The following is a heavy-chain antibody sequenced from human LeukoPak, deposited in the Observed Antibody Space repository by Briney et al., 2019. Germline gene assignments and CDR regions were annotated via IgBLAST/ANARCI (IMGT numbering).Heavy chain of an antibody. J-gene: IGHJ4*02. Sequence: GGSLRLSCAASGLTLSDHYMDWVRQAPGKGLEWVGRTRNKVNGYTTEYAASVKGRFTISRDDSKNSLYLQLSSLKTEDTAMYYCVRVRGSGWDQNYVDCWGQGTLVTVSS. CDR2: TRNKVNGYTT. CDR1: GLTLSDHY. V-gene: IGHV3-72*01. CDR3: VRVRGSGWDQNYVDC. D-gene: IGHD6-19*01.